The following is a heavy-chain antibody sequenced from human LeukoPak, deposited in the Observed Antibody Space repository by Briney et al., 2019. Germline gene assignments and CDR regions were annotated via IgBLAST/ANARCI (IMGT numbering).Heavy chain of an antibody. Sequence: SETLSLTCSVSGDSFSNYYWTWIRQPPGKGLEWIGYVYYSGSTNYNPSLKTRLHLSVDTSKNRFSLKLSSVTAADTAVYYCASSPRLTTSWFLFDSWGHGTPVTVSS. CDR2: VYYSGST. J-gene: IGHJ5*01. V-gene: IGHV4-59*08. D-gene: IGHD2-2*01. CDR1: GDSFSNYY. CDR3: ASSPRLTTSWFLFDS.